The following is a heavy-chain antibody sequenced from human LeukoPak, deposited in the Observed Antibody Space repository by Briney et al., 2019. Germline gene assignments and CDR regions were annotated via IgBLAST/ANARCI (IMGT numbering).Heavy chain of an antibody. CDR2: ISSSGSTI. D-gene: IGHD3-16*01. V-gene: IGHV3-11*04. CDR3: ARAGAFRLGRTDLDY. Sequence: PGGSLRLSCVASGFTFTNHAMHWVRQAPGKGLEWVSYISSSGSTIYYADSAKGRFTISRDNAKNSLYLQMNSLRAEDTAVYYCARAGAFRLGRTDLDYWGQGTLVTVSS. CDR1: GFTFTNHA. J-gene: IGHJ4*02.